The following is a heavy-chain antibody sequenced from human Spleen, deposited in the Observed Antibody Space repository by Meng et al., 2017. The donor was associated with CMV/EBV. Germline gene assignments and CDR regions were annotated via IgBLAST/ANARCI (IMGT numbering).Heavy chain of an antibody. CDR1: GFTFRTFW. J-gene: IGHJ4*02. CDR3: VRGMGTD. V-gene: IGHV3-74*03. D-gene: IGHD5-24*01. CDR2: IISDGNII. Sequence: GESLKISCAASGFTFRTFWMHWFLQAPGKGLVWVSRIISDGNIITYADSVKGRFSISRDNTKNTLSLQMNSLRAENTAIYYCVRGMGTDWGRGTLVTVSS.